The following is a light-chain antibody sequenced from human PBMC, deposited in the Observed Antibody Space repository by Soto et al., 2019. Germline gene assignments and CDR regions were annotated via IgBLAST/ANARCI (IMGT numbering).Light chain of an antibody. J-gene: IGLJ2*01. V-gene: IGLV2-14*01. CDR2: DVS. CDR3: SSYTSSSPLV. Sequence: QSALTQPASVSGSPGQSITISCTGTSSDVGGYNYVSWYQQHPGNAPKLMIYDVSNRPSVVSNRFSGSKSGNTASLTISGLHAEDGADYYCSSYTSSSPLVFGGGTKLTLL. CDR1: SSDVGGYNY.